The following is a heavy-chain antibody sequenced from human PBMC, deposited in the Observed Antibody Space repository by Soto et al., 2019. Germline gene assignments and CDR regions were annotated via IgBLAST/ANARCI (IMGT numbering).Heavy chain of an antibody. Sequence: GGSLRLSCAASGFTFSSYAMHWVRQAPGKGLEWVAVISYDGSNKYYADSVKGRFTISRDNSKNTLYLQMNSLRAEDTAVYYCARENSVPDVYDSSGYPYGMDVWGQGTTVTVSS. CDR2: ISYDGSNK. CDR1: GFTFSSYA. J-gene: IGHJ6*02. V-gene: IGHV3-30-3*01. D-gene: IGHD3-22*01. CDR3: ARENSVPDVYDSSGYPYGMDV.